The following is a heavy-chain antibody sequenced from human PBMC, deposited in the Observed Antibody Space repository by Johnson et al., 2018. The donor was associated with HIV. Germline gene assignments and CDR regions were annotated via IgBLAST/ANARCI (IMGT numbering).Heavy chain of an antibody. CDR1: GFTFSTYA. CDR2: IKQDGSEK. J-gene: IGHJ3*02. CDR3: AKQWGVRANGDQENDAFDI. Sequence: QVQLVESGGGVVQPGRSLRLSCAASGFTFSTYAMHWVRQAPGKGLEWVANIKQDGSEKYYADSVKGRFTISRDNSKNTLYLQMNSLRAEDTAVYYCAKQWGVRANGDQENDAFDIWGQGTMVTVSS. D-gene: IGHD4-17*01. V-gene: IGHV3-33*06.